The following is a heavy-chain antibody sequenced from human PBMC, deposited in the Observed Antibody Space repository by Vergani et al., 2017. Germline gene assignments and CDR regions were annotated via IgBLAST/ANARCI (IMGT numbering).Heavy chain of an antibody. Sequence: QVQMQESGPGLVKTSETLSLTCTVSGESIRSGSHYWSWIRQPAGKGPEWIGHIHTGGSTDLNPSFKSRVSISVDTSKSQFSLKLNSVTVADTAVYYCARYPGCSGGSCYSADYWGQGILVTVSS. CDR1: GESIRSGSHY. D-gene: IGHD2-15*01. V-gene: IGHV4-61*02. CDR2: IHTGGST. CDR3: ARYPGCSGGSCYSADY. J-gene: IGHJ4*02.